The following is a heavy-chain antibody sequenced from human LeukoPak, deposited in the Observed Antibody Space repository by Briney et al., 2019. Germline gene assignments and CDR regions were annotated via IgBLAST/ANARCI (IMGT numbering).Heavy chain of an antibody. J-gene: IGHJ3*02. Sequence: ASVKVSCKAAGYTFTGYYMHWVRQAPGQGHELMGWINPNSGGTNYAQKFQGRVTMTRDTSISTAYMELSRLRSDDTAVYYCAREWTAAADNDAFDIWGQGTMVTVSS. V-gene: IGHV1-2*02. D-gene: IGHD6-13*01. CDR2: INPNSGGT. CDR3: AREWTAAADNDAFDI. CDR1: GYTFTGYY.